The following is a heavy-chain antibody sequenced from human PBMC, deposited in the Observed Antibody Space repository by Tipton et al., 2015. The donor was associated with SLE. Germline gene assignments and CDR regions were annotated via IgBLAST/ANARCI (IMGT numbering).Heavy chain of an antibody. Sequence: TLSLTCTVSGGSISSSSYYWGWIRQPPGKGLEWIGSIYYSGSTYYNPSLKSRVTISVDTSKNQFSLKLSSVTAADTAVYYCARAVTIFGVVRPYYFDYWGQGTLVTVSS. CDR3: ARAVTIFGVVRPYYFDY. J-gene: IGHJ4*02. V-gene: IGHV4-39*01. CDR1: GGSISSSSYY. D-gene: IGHD3-3*01. CDR2: IYYSGST.